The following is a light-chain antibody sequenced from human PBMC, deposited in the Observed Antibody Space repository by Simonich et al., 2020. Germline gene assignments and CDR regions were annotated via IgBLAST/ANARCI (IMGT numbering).Light chain of an antibody. CDR2: GNS. Sequence: QSVLTQPPSVSGAPGQRVTISCTGSSSNNGAGYDVHWYQQLPGTAPKLLIYGNSNRPSGVPDRFSGSKSGPSASLAITGLQAEDEADYYCQSYDSSLSGSVFGGGTKLTVL. CDR3: QSYDSSLSGSV. V-gene: IGLV1-40*01. CDR1: SSNNGAGYD. J-gene: IGLJ3*02.